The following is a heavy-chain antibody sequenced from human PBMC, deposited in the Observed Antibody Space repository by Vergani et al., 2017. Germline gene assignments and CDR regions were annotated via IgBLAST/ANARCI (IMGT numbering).Heavy chain of an antibody. CDR2: IKSKTDGGTT. CDR1: GFTFSNAW. CDR3: TTPTSEPYYDYVWGSVYGMDV. D-gene: IGHD3-16*01. J-gene: IGHJ6*02. Sequence: EVQLVESGGGLVKPGGSLRLSCAASGFTFSNAWMSWVRQAPGKGLEWVGRIKSKTDGGTTDYAAPVKGRFTISRDDSKNTLYLQMNSLKTEDTAVYYCTTPTSEPYYDYVWGSVYGMDVWGQGTTVTVSS. V-gene: IGHV3-15*01.